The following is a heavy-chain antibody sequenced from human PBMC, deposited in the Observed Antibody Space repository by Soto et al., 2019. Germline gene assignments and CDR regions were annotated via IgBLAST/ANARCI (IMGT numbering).Heavy chain of an antibody. CDR3: ARAGVTPHFFDY. D-gene: IGHD3-3*02. Sequence: PGGSLRLSCAGSGFTLSDHYIDWVRQASGKGLDWVSVFESGGSIYYADSVKGRFIISRDYAKNTVDLQMNSLRVEDTAVYYCARAGVTPHFFDYWGQGTLVTVSS. CDR1: GFTLSDHY. J-gene: IGHJ4*02. V-gene: IGHV3-53*01. CDR2: FESGGSI.